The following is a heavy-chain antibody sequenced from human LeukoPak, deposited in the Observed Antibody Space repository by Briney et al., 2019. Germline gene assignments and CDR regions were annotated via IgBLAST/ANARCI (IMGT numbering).Heavy chain of an antibody. Sequence: GGSLRLSCAASGFTFSSYAMHWVRQAPGKGLEWVAVISYDGSNKYYAASGNGRFTISKDNTKNTLYLQMTRLRAEDTAVYYCARGNDQPQLWLFYFDYWGQGTLVTVSS. CDR1: GFTFSSYA. CDR3: ARGNDQPQLWLFYFDY. V-gene: IGHV3-30-3*01. J-gene: IGHJ4*02. CDR2: ISYDGSNK. D-gene: IGHD5-18*01.